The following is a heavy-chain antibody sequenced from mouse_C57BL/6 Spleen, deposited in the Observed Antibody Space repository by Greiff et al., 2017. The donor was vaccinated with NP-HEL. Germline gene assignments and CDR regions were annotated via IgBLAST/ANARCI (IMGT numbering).Heavy chain of an antibody. V-gene: IGHV1-15*01. CDR2: IDPETGGT. D-gene: IGHD2-1*01. Sequence: LVESGAELVRPGASVTLSCKASGYTFTDYEMHWVKQTPVHGLEWIGAIDPETGGTAYNQKFKGKAILTADKSSSTAYMELRSLTSEDSAVYYCTRGNGNYGRFAYWGQGTLVTVSA. CDR3: TRGNGNYGRFAY. J-gene: IGHJ3*01. CDR1: GYTFTDYE.